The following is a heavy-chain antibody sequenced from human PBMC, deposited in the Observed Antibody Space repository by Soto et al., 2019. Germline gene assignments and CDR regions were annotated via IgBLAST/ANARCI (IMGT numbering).Heavy chain of an antibody. CDR3: ARVYFDWLFTSAGMDV. V-gene: IGHV3-7*05. CDR2: IKQDGSEK. D-gene: IGHD3-9*01. Sequence: GGSLRLSCAASGFTFSSYWMSWVRQAPGKGLEWVANIKQDGSEKYYVDSVKGRFTISRDNAKNSLYLQMNSLRAEDTAVYYCARVYFDWLFTSAGMDVWGQGTTVTVSS. J-gene: IGHJ6*02. CDR1: GFTFSSYW.